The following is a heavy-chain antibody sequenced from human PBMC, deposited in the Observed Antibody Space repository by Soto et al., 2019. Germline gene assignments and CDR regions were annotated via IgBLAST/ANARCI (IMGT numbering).Heavy chain of an antibody. CDR2: IYSGGST. D-gene: IGHD1-26*01. CDR1: GFTVSSNY. Sequence: EVQLVESGGGLIQPGGSLRLSCAASGFTVSSNYMSWVRQAPGKGLEWVSVIYSGGSTYYADSVKGRFTISRDNSKNTLYLQMNSLRAEDTAVYYCASRGRGSYFDAFDIWGQGTMVTVSS. V-gene: IGHV3-53*01. J-gene: IGHJ3*02. CDR3: ASRGRGSYFDAFDI.